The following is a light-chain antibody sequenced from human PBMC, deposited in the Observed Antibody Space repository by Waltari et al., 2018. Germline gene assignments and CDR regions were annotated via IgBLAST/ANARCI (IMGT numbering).Light chain of an antibody. J-gene: IGLJ2*01. CDR2: QDS. V-gene: IGLV3-1*01. CDR1: KLGDKY. CDR3: QAWDSSTGI. Sequence: SYELTQSASVSVSPGQTASITCSGDKLGDKYASWHQQKPGQSPVLVMYQDSKRPSGIPERFSGSNSGNTATLTISGTQAMDEADYYCQAWDSSTGIFGGGTKLTVL.